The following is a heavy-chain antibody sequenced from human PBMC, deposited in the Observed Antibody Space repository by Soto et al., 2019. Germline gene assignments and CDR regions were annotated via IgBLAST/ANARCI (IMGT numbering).Heavy chain of an antibody. Sequence: EVQLLESGGGLVQPGGSLRLSCAASGFTFSSYAMSWVRQAPGKGLEWASAISGSGGSTYYADSVKGRFTISRVNSKNTLYLQMNSLRAEDTAVYYCAKEGRSGYDWDYWGQGTLVTVSS. D-gene: IGHD5-12*01. J-gene: IGHJ4*02. CDR2: ISGSGGST. CDR3: AKEGRSGYDWDY. CDR1: GFTFSSYA. V-gene: IGHV3-23*01.